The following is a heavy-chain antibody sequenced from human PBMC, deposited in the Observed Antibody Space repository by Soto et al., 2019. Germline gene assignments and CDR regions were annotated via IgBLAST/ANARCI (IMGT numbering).Heavy chain of an antibody. V-gene: IGHV6-1*01. Sequence: SQTLSLTCAISGDSVSSNTAAWNWIRSSPSRGLEWLGRTYYRANWRHDYAVSVKSRITVNPDTSKNHFSLQLNSVTPDDTAVYYSARGMYGNGFDLWGQGTLVTVSS. CDR1: GDSVSSNTAA. J-gene: IGHJ4*02. D-gene: IGHD2-8*01. CDR2: TYYRANWRH. CDR3: ARGMYGNGFDL.